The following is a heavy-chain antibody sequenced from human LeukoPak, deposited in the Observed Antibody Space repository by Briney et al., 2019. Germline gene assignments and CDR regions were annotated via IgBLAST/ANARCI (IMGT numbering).Heavy chain of an antibody. D-gene: IGHD4-23*01. J-gene: IGHJ4*02. CDR1: GGSISSYY. CDR3: ARSASTVVRVATTPFDY. Sequence: SETLSLTCTVSGGSISSYYWSWIRQPAGKGLEWIGRIYTSGSTNYNPSLKSRVTMSVDTSKNQFSLKLSSVTAADTAVYYCARSASTVVRVATTPFDYWGQGTLVTVSS. CDR2: IYTSGST. V-gene: IGHV4-4*07.